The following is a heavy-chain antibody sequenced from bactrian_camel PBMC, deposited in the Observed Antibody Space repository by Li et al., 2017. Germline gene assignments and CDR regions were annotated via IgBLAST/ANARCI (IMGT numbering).Heavy chain of an antibody. CDR2: MNAGGSSK. CDR3: ARRPISPNGYEDY. D-gene: IGHD3*01. Sequence: VQLVESGGGSVQAGGSLRLSCVVSGYIFSTYGMSWVRQAPGKGLEWASGMNAGGSSKYYADSVKGRATISRDNAKSTLYLQLNDLKSEDTGMYWCARRPISPNGYEDYWGQGTQVTVS. V-gene: IGHV3S40*01. CDR1: GYIFSTYG. J-gene: IGHJ4*01.